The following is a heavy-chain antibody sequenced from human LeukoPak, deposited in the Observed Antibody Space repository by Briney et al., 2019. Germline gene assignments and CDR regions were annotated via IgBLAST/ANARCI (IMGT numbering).Heavy chain of an antibody. CDR3: TPTVDY. CDR2: IKSKTDGGTT. V-gene: IGHV3-15*01. Sequence: GGSLRLSCAASGFTFSNAWMSWVRQAPGKGLEWVGGIKSKTDGGTTDYAAPGKGRFTISRDDSKNTLYLQMTILRTEDTAVYYCTPTVDYWGQGTLVTVSS. CDR1: GFTFSNAW. J-gene: IGHJ4*02.